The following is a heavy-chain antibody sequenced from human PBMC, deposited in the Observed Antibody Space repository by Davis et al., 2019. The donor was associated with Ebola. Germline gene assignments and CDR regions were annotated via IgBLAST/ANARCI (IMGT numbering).Heavy chain of an antibody. V-gene: IGHV4-59*01. CDR1: GGSISSYY. J-gene: IGHJ6*02. Sequence: MPSETLSLTCPVSGGSISSYYWSWIRQPPGKGLEWIGYIYYSGSTNYNPSLKSRVTISVDTSKNQFSLKLSSVTAADTAVYYCARDQRFQDGYNYGYYYYYGMDVWGQGTTVTVSS. D-gene: IGHD5-24*01. CDR2: IYYSGST. CDR3: ARDQRFQDGYNYGYYYYYGMDV.